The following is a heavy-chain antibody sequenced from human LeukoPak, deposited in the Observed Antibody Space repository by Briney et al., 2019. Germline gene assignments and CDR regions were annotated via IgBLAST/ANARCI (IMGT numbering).Heavy chain of an antibody. D-gene: IGHD3-9*01. CDR2: IIPILGIA. Sequence: SATVSCKASGGTFSSYAISWVRQAPGQGGEWMGGIIPILGIANYAQKFHGRVTITADKSTSTAYMELSSLRSEDTAVYSCARDVYDILTGYYKHTYGMDVWGQGTTVTVSS. CDR1: GGTFSSYA. V-gene: IGHV1-69*04. CDR3: ARDVYDILTGYYKHTYGMDV. J-gene: IGHJ6*02.